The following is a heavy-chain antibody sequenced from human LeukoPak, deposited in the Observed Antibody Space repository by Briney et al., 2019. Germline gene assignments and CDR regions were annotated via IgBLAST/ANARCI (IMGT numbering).Heavy chain of an antibody. CDR2: INHSGRT. V-gene: IGHV4-34*01. CDR1: GGSLSGYY. J-gene: IGHJ5*02. CDR3: TRNNWFDP. Sequence: SETLSLTCGVYGGSLSGYYWSWIRQPPGKGLEWIGEINHSGRTNYNPSLKSRVTISLDTSKNQFSLKLSSVTAADTAVYCCTRNNWFDPWGQGTLVTVSS.